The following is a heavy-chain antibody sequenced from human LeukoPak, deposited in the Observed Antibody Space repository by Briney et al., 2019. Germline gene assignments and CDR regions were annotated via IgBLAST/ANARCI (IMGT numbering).Heavy chain of an antibody. D-gene: IGHD5-18*01. CDR3: AKYEDTAMVMANPPDY. Sequence: GGSLRLSCAASGFTFSSYGMHWVRQAPGKGLEWVAFIRYDGSNKYYADSVKGRFTISRDNSKNTLYLQMNSLRAEDTAVYYCAKYEDTAMVMANPPDYWGQGTLVTVSS. CDR1: GFTFSSYG. V-gene: IGHV3-30*02. CDR2: IRYDGSNK. J-gene: IGHJ4*02.